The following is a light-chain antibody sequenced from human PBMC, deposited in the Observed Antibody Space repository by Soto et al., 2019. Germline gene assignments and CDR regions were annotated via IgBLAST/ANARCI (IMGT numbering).Light chain of an antibody. Sequence: QSVLTQPASVSGSPGQSITISCTGTSSDVGSYNLVSWYQQHPGEAPKLMIYEVSKRSSGVSNRFSGSKSGNTASLTISGLQAEDEADYYCCSYAGSSTYVFGTGTKVTVL. J-gene: IGLJ1*01. CDR2: EVS. CDR1: SSDVGSYNL. V-gene: IGLV2-23*02. CDR3: CSYAGSSTYV.